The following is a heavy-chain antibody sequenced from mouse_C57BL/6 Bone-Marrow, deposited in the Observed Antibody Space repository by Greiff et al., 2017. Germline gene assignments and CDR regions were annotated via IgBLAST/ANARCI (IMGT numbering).Heavy chain of an antibody. CDR2: IAPNSGGT. D-gene: IGHD1-1*01. V-gene: IGHV1-72*01. Sequence: QVQLQQPGAELVKPGASVKLSCKASGYTFTSYWMHWVKQRPGRGLEWIGRIAPNSGGTKYNEKFKSKATLTVDKPSSTAYMQLSSLTSEDSAVYYCARKAYYYGNYFDYWGQGTTLTVSS. CDR1: GYTFTSYW. CDR3: ARKAYYYGNYFDY. J-gene: IGHJ2*01.